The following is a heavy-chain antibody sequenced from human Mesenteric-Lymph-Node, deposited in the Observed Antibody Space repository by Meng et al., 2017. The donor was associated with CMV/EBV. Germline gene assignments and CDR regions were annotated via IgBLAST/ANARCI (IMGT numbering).Heavy chain of an antibody. CDR3: TKDGSIAARPDYYYYSYGMDV. CDR1: GFSFSDFG. CDR2: MPYDGSDQ. V-gene: IGHV3-30*02. Sequence: GESLKISCVASGFSFSDFGMHWVRLAPGKGLEWLSFMPYDGSDQYYADSVKGRFTISRDNGKNSLYLQMNSLRAEDTAVYYCTKDGSIAARPDYYYYSYGMDVWGQGTTVTVSS. J-gene: IGHJ6*02. D-gene: IGHD6-6*01.